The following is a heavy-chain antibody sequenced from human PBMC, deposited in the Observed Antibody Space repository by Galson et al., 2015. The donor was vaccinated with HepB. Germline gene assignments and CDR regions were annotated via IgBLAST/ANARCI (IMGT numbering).Heavy chain of an antibody. Sequence: SLTCAVYGGSFSGYYWSWIRQPPGKGLEWIGEINHSGSTNYNPSLKSRVTISVDTSKNQFSLKLSSVTAADTAVYYCATSSQGNRDLSRYWGQGTLVTVSS. CDR2: INHSGST. CDR1: GGSFSGYY. J-gene: IGHJ4*02. D-gene: IGHD1-14*01. V-gene: IGHV4-34*01. CDR3: ATSSQGNRDLSRY.